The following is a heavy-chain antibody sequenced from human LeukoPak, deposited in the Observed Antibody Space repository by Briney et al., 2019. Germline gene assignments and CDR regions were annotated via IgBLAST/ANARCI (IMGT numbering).Heavy chain of an antibody. Sequence: ASVKVSCKASGYTFTSYYMHWVRQAPGQGLEWMGIINPSGGSTSYAQKFQGRVTMTRDTSTSTVYMELRSLRSEDTAVYYCARDRDSIAVAGTPISWFDPRGQGTLVTVSS. CDR2: INPSGGST. J-gene: IGHJ5*02. CDR1: GYTFTSYY. D-gene: IGHD6-19*01. V-gene: IGHV1-46*01. CDR3: ARDRDSIAVAGTPISWFDP.